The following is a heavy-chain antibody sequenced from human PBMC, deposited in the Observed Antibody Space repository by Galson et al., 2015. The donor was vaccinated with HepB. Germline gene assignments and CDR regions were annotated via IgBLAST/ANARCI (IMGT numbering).Heavy chain of an antibody. D-gene: IGHD3-10*01. J-gene: IGHJ4*02. CDR3: ARGGSMVRGFDY. CDR1: GYTFTSYA. V-gene: IGHV1-3*01. Sequence: SVKVSCKASGYTFTSYAMHWVRQAPGQRLEWMGWINAGNGNTKYSQKFQGRVTITRDTSASTAYMELSSLRSEDTAVYYCARGGSMVRGFDYWGQGTLVTVSS. CDR2: INAGNGNT.